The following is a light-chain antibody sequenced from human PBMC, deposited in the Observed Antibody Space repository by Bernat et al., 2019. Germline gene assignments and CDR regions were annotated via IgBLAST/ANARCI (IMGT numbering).Light chain of an antibody. CDR3: TQGLQFPWT. V-gene: IGKV2D-29*01. CDR1: QSLLNSDGKTH. Sequence: EIVMTQTPLSLPVTPGQPASISCKSSQSLLNSDGKTHLYWYLQKPGQPPQLLIYEVSNRFYWAQDRFSGSGSGTVFTLKISRVEAVGVGFYCCTQGLQFPWTFRRGTKLEIK. CDR2: EVS. J-gene: IGKJ1*01.